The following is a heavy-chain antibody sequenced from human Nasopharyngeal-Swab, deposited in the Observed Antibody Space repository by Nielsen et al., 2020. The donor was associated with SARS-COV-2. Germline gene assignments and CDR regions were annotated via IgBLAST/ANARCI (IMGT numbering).Heavy chain of an antibody. V-gene: IGHV4-31*03. CDR3: ARAHRITIFGVVSNFDY. CDR1: GGSISSGDYY. D-gene: IGHD3-3*01. Sequence: SETLSLTCTVSGGSISSGDYYWSWIRQHPGKGLEWIGDIYYSGRTYYNPSLKSRVTISVDTSKNQSSLKLSSVTAADTAVYYCARAHRITIFGVVSNFDYWGQGTLVTVSS. CDR2: IYYSGRT. J-gene: IGHJ4*02.